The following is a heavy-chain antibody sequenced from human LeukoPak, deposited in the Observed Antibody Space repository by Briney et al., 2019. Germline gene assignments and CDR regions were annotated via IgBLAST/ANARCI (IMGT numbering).Heavy chain of an antibody. J-gene: IGHJ4*02. CDR3: ARGYSSSWYGDY. Sequence: SETLSLTCAVSGYSISSRYYWGWIRQPPGKGLEWIGSIYHSGSTYYNPSLKSRVTISVDTSKNQFSLKLSSVTAADTAVYYCARGYSSSWYGDYWGQGTLLTVSS. CDR1: GYSISSRYY. CDR2: IYHSGST. V-gene: IGHV4-38-2*01. D-gene: IGHD6-13*01.